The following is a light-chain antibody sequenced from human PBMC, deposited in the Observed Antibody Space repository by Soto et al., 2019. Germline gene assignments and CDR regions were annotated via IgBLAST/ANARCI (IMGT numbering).Light chain of an antibody. CDR1: QSVSSS. Sequence: EIVLTQSPATLSLSPGERATLSCRASQSVSSSLAWYQQKPGQAPRLLIYDASNRATGIPARFSGSGSGTDFTLTISSLEPEDFVDYYCQQRTNWPRTFGQGTKVEIK. CDR2: DAS. V-gene: IGKV3-11*01. J-gene: IGKJ1*01. CDR3: QQRTNWPRT.